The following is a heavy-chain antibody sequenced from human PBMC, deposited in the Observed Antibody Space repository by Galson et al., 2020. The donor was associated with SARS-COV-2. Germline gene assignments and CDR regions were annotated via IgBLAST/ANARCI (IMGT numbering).Heavy chain of an antibody. CDR3: AKGGLLAVVGGDAFDI. CDR2: ISGSGGST. V-gene: IGHV3-23*01. Sequence: GGSLRLSCAASGFTFSSYAMSWVRQAPGKGLEWVSAISGSGGSTYYADSVKGRFTISRDNSKNTLYLQMNSLRAEDTAVYYCAKGGLLAVVGGDAFDIWGQGTMVTVSS. CDR1: GFTFSSYA. J-gene: IGHJ3*02. D-gene: IGHD6-19*01.